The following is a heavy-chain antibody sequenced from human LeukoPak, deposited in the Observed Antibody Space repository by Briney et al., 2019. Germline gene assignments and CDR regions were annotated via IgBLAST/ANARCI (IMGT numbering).Heavy chain of an antibody. D-gene: IGHD2-2*02. CDR1: GFTFSSYG. V-gene: IGHV3-30*18. Sequence: GGSLRLSCAASGFTFSSYGMHWVRQAPGKGLEWVAIISFDGGHKYYEASVKGRFTISRDNSKNTVYLQMNSLRAEDTAVYYCAKLGYCSSTSCYSGAYFDYWGQGTLVTVSS. CDR2: ISFDGGHK. J-gene: IGHJ4*02. CDR3: AKLGYCSSTSCYSGAYFDY.